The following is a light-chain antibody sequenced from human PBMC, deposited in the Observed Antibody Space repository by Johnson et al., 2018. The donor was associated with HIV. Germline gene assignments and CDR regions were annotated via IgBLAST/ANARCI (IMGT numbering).Light chain of an antibody. CDR1: SSNIGDNY. V-gene: IGLV1-51*02. Sequence: QSVLTQPPSVSAAPGQKVTISCSGSSSNIGDNYVSWYQQLPGTAPKLLIYENTKRPSGIPDRFSGSKSGASATLGITGIQTGDEADYYCGTWDSSLSAGVFGTGTKVTVL. J-gene: IGLJ1*01. CDR3: GTWDSSLSAGV. CDR2: ENT.